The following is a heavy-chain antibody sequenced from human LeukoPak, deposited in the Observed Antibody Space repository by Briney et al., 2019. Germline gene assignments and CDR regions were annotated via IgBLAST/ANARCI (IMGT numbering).Heavy chain of an antibody. D-gene: IGHD2-2*01. CDR1: GFTFSNAW. CDR2: IKSKTDGGTT. J-gene: IGHJ4*02. Sequence: GSLRLSCAASGFTFSNAWMSWVRQAPGKGLEWVGRIKSKTDGGTTDYAAPVKGRFTISRDDSKNTLYLQMNSLKTEDTAVYYCTTDWAVVVPAAVDFDYWGQGTLVTVSS. V-gene: IGHV3-15*01. CDR3: TTDWAVVVPAAVDFDY.